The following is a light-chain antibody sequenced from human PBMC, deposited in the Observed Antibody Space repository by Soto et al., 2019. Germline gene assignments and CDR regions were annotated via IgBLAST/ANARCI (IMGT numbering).Light chain of an antibody. J-gene: IGKJ2*02. Sequence: DIQMTQSPSSLSASVGDRVTITCRASQSISTYLNWYQQKVGKAPKLLIYAASSLQRGVPSRISGSGSGTDFTLTISSLPPEDFATYYCQRSYSTARTFGQGTKLEIK. CDR2: AAS. CDR1: QSISTY. CDR3: QRSYSTART. V-gene: IGKV1-39*01.